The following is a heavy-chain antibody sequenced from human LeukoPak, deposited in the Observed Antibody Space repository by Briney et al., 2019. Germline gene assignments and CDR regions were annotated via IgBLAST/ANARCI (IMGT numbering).Heavy chain of an antibody. V-gene: IGHV5-51*01. CDR3: ARHDPRDSSAIDY. CDR2: IYPGDSDT. CDR1: GYNFTPYW. J-gene: IGHJ4*02. Sequence: GESLKISCKASGYNFTPYWIGWVRQMPGKGLEWMGIIYPGDSDTRYSPSFQGQVTISADKSISTAYLQWSSLKASDTAMYYCARHDPRDSSAIDYWGQGTLVAVSS. D-gene: IGHD3-22*01.